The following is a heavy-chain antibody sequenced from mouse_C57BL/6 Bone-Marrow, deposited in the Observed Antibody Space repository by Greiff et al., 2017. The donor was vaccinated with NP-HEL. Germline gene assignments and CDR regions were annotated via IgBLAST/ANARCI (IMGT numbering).Heavy chain of an antibody. D-gene: IGHD1-1*01. J-gene: IGHJ4*01. V-gene: IGHV5-9-1*02. Sequence: EVQVVESGEGLVKPGGSLKLSCAASGFTFSSYTMSWVRQTPEKRLEWVAYISSGGDYIYYADTVKGRFTISRDNARNTLYLQMSSLKSEDTAMYYCTRYTTVVATMDYWGQGTSVTVSS. CDR1: GFTFSSYT. CDR2: ISSGGDYI. CDR3: TRYTTVVATMDY.